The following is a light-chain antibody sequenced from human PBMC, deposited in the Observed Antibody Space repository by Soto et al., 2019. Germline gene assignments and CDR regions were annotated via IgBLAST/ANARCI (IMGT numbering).Light chain of an antibody. CDR1: QSISSY. CDR3: QQSYSTPWT. J-gene: IGKJ1*01. V-gene: IGKV1-39*01. CDR2: AAS. Sequence: DIQMTQSPSSLSASVGDRVTITCRASQSISSYLNWYQQKPGKAPKLLIYAASSLQSGVPSRFSGCGSGTDFTLTISSLQPEDFATYYCQQSYSTPWTFGQGTKVEMK.